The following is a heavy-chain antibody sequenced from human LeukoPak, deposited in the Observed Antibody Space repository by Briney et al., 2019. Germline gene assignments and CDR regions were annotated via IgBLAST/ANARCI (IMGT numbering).Heavy chain of an antibody. CDR1: GYTFTSYD. J-gene: IGHJ3*02. V-gene: IGHV1-8*03. Sequence: ASVKVSFKASGYTFTSYDINWVRQATGQGLEWMGWMNPNSGNTGYAQKFQGRVTITRNTSISTAYMELSSLRCEDTAVYYCARGPIGLGAFDIGGQGTRVTVSS. CDR3: ARGPIGLGAFDI. D-gene: IGHD2-15*01. CDR2: MNPNSGNT.